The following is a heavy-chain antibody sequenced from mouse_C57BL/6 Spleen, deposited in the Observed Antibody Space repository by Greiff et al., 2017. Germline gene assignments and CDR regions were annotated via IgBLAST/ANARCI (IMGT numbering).Heavy chain of an antibody. D-gene: IGHD3-2*02. CDR1: GYSITSGYD. V-gene: IGHV3-1*01. Sequence: EVQRVESGPGMVKPSQSLSLTCTVTGYSITSGYDWHWIRHFPGNKLEWMGYISYSGSTNYNPSLKSRISITHDTAKNHFFLKLNSVTTEDTATYYCAREGSSGYAMDYWGQGTSVTVSS. CDR2: ISYSGST. J-gene: IGHJ4*01. CDR3: AREGSSGYAMDY.